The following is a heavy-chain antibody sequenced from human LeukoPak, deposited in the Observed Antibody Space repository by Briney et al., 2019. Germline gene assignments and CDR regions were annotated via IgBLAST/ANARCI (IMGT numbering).Heavy chain of an antibody. J-gene: IGHJ4*02. CDR1: GFTFNSDP. CDR2: IRSDAKTI. V-gene: IGHV3-48*01. CDR3: ARDQNWVFDY. Sequence: PGGSLRLSCAASGFTFNSDPMNWVRQAPGKGLEWVAHIRSDAKTIVYADSVKGRFIISRDNAKNSLSLQMNSLRVEDTAVYYCARDQNWVFDYWGQGTLVTVSS. D-gene: IGHD7-27*01.